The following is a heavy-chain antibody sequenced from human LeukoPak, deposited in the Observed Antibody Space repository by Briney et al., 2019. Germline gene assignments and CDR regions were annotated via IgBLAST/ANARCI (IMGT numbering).Heavy chain of an antibody. CDR2: IYHSGST. CDR3: AGTMVRGVILNWFDP. Sequence: SETLSLTCAVSGGSISSGGYSWSWIRQPPGKGLEWIGYIYHSGSTYYNPSLKSRVTISVDRSKNQFSLKLSSVTAADTAVYYCAGTMVRGVILNWFDPWGQGTLVTVSS. CDR1: GGSISSGGYS. D-gene: IGHD3-10*01. V-gene: IGHV4-30-2*01. J-gene: IGHJ5*02.